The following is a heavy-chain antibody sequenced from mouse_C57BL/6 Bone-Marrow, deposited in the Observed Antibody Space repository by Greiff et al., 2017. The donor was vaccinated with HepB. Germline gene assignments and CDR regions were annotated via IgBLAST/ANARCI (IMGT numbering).Heavy chain of an antibody. D-gene: IGHD1-1*01. CDR1: GYTFTSYW. Sequence: VQLQQPGAELVKPGASVKLSCKASGYTFTSYWMHWVKQRPGRGLEWIGRIDPKSGGTKYNEKFKSKATLTVDKPSSTAYMQLSSLTSEDSAVYYCARSPLYGSNDYWGQGTTLTVSS. V-gene: IGHV1-72*01. CDR3: ARSPLYGSNDY. CDR2: IDPKSGGT. J-gene: IGHJ2*01.